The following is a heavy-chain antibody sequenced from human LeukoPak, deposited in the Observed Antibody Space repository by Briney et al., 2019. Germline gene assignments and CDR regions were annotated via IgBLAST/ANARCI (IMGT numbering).Heavy chain of an antibody. D-gene: IGHD2-15*01. CDR1: GFSFSSYG. J-gene: IGHJ4*02. CDR2: ISYDGSNK. Sequence: PGRSLRLSCAASGFSFSSYGMHWVRQAPGKGLEWVAVISYDGSNKYYADSVKGRFTISRDNSKNTLYLQMNSLRAEDTAVYYCALGYCSGGSCYNLDYWGQGTLVTVSS. CDR3: ALGYCSGGSCYNLDY. V-gene: IGHV3-30*03.